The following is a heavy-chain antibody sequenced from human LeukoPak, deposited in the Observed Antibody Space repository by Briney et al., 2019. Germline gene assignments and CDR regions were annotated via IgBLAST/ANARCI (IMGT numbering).Heavy chain of an antibody. CDR1: GGSISSSSYY. Sequence: SETLSLTCTVSGGSISSSSYYWGWIRQPPGKGLEWIGSIYYSGSTYYNPSLKSRVTISVDTSKNQFSLKLSSVTAADMAVYYCAREWGLLWFGELGYWGQGTLVTVSS. D-gene: IGHD3-10*01. J-gene: IGHJ4*02. CDR3: AREWGLLWFGELGY. V-gene: IGHV4-39*07. CDR2: IYYSGST.